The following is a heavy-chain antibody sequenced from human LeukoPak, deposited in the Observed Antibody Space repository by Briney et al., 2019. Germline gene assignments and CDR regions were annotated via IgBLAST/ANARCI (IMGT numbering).Heavy chain of an antibody. V-gene: IGHV3-48*03. CDR1: GFTFSNYE. CDR2: ISSSGSTI. J-gene: IGHJ4*02. D-gene: IGHD5-18*01. CDR3: AQIYNYGSSQFDY. Sequence: GGSLRLSYAGSGFTFSNYERNCVRQAPGKGLEWVSYISSSGSTIYYADSVKGRFTISRDNAKNSLYLQMNSLRAEDTAVYYCAQIYNYGSSQFDYWGQGTLVTVSS.